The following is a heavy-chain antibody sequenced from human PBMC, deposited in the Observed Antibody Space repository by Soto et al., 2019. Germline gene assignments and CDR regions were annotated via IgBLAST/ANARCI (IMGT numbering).Heavy chain of an antibody. V-gene: IGHV3-30-3*01. CDR2: ISYDGSNK. CDR3: ARYYGDYDRNYYCGMDV. J-gene: IGHJ6*02. CDR1: GFTFSSYA. Sequence: GGSLRLSCAASGFTFSSYAMHWVRQAPGKGLEWVAVISYDGSNKYYADSVKGRFTISRDNSKNTLYLQMNSLRAEDTAVYYCARYYGDYDRNYYCGMDVWGQGTTVTVSS. D-gene: IGHD4-17*01.